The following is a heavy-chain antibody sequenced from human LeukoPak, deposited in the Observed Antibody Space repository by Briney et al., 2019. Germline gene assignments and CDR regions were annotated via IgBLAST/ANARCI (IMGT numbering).Heavy chain of an antibody. CDR1: GFTFSDAW. CDR3: AKPKFSSAGPFHY. CDR2: IRTKGEGEPT. V-gene: IGHV3-15*01. Sequence: PGGSLRLSSAASGFTFSDAWLSWVRQAPGKGLEWIGRIRTKGEGEPTDYPGPVKGRFTISRDHSKNTLYLQMNSLTTEDTALYYCAKPKFSSAGPFHYWGQGTLVTVSS. J-gene: IGHJ4*02. D-gene: IGHD3-22*01.